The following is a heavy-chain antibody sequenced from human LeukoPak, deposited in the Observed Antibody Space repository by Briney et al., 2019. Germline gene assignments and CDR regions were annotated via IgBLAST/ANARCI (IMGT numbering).Heavy chain of an antibody. D-gene: IGHD3-9*01. Sequence: PSETLSLTCAVYGGSFSGYYWSWIRQPPGKGLEWIGEINHSGSTNYNSSLKSRVTISVDTSKNQFSLKLSSVTAADTAVYYCAREGSGGTIYYFDYWGQGTLVTVSS. CDR2: INHSGST. CDR1: GGSFSGYY. CDR3: AREGSGGTIYYFDY. J-gene: IGHJ4*02. V-gene: IGHV4-34*01.